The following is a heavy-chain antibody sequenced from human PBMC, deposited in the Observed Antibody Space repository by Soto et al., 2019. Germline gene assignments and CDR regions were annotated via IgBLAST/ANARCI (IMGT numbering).Heavy chain of an antibody. CDR3: ARRNWVWDAFDI. Sequence: VQLVESGGGVVQPGRSLRLSCAASGFTFSSYGMHWVRQAPGKGLEWVAVIGTAGDTYYPGSVKGRFTISRENAKNSLYLQMNSLRAGDTAVYYCARRNWVWDAFDIWGQGTMVTVSS. V-gene: IGHV3-13*01. CDR2: IGTAGDT. CDR1: GFTFSSYG. D-gene: IGHD7-27*01. J-gene: IGHJ3*02.